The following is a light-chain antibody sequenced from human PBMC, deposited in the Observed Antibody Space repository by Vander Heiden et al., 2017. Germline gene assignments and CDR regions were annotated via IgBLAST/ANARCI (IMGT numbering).Light chain of an antibody. Sequence: SYVLTQPPSVSVAPGKTARITCGGNNIGSKSVHWYQQRPGQAPVLVIYYDSDRPSGIPERFSGSNSGNTATLTISRVEAGDEADYYCQVWDSSSDLGQVVFGGGTKVTVL. CDR3: QVWDSSSDLGQVV. CDR2: YDS. CDR1: NIGSKS. J-gene: IGLJ2*01. V-gene: IGLV3-21*04.